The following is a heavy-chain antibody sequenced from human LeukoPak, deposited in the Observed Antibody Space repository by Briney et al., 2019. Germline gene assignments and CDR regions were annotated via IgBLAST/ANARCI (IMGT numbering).Heavy chain of an antibody. V-gene: IGHV3-7*01. CDR3: ARGKFDFDY. D-gene: IGHD3-16*01. CDR2: INQDGSEK. Sequence: GGSLRLSCAASGLTLSSYWMSWVRQPPGKGLEWVANINQDGSEKYYVDSVKGRFTVSRDNAKNSLYLQMDSLRVEDTAVYYCARGKFDFDYWGQGTLVTVSS. CDR1: GLTLSSYW. J-gene: IGHJ4*02.